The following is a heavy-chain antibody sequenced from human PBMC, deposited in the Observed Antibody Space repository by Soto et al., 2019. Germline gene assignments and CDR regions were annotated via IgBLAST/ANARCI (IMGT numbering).Heavy chain of an antibody. CDR1: GFTFSSYD. J-gene: IGHJ6*03. Sequence: EVQLVESGGGLVQPGGSLRLSCAASGFTFSSYDMHWVRQAKGKGLEWVSAIGTAGDTYYPGSVKGRFTISRENAKNSLYLQMNSLRAGDTTVYYCARGTSSGYYYTDVWGKGTTVTVSS. D-gene: IGHD6-19*01. CDR3: ARGTSSGYYYTDV. CDR2: IGTAGDT. V-gene: IGHV3-13*01.